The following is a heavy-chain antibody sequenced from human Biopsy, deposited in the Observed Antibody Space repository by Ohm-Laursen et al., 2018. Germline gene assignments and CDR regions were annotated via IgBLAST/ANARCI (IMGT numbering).Heavy chain of an antibody. CDR2: INPTGGTT. Sequence: SVKVSCKASGYSFTKYYINWVRQAPGQGLEWMGIINPTGGTTSYAEKFQGRVTLTRDTSTGTVYLELNSLIYEDAALYYCARDETGSSVFGPYYYGMDVWGQGTTVTVSS. J-gene: IGHJ6*02. D-gene: IGHD3-9*01. CDR3: ARDETGSSVFGPYYYGMDV. V-gene: IGHV1-46*01. CDR1: GYSFTKYY.